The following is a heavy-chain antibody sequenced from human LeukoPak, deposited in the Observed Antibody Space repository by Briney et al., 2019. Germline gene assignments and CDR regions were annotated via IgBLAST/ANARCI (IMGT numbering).Heavy chain of an antibody. V-gene: IGHV3-30*04. D-gene: IGHD6-13*01. CDR3: AKVLPPWYSSRDDNYYMDV. CDR1: GFTFSSYA. Sequence: PGRSLRLSCAASGFTFSSYAMHWVRQAPGKGLEWVAVISYDGSNKYYADSVKGRFTISRDNSKSTLFLQMNSLRAEDTAIYYCAKVLPPWYSSRDDNYYMDVWGKGTTVTVSS. CDR2: ISYDGSNK. J-gene: IGHJ6*03.